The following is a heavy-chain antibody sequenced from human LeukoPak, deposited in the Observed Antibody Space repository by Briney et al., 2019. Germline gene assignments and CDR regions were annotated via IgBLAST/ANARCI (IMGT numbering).Heavy chain of an antibody. Sequence: SETLSLTCTVSGGSTSSYYWSWIRQPPGGGLQWLGYIYYSGSTNYNPSLKSRVTISVDTSKNQFSLKLSSVTATDTAVYYCARVAYSYGGYYFDYWGQETLVTVPS. D-gene: IGHD5-18*01. CDR2: IYYSGST. J-gene: IGHJ4*02. CDR3: ARVAYSYGGYYFDY. V-gene: IGHV4-59*01. CDR1: GGSTSSYY.